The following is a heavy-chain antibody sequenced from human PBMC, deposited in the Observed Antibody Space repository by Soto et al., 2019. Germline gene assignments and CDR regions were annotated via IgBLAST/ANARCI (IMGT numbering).Heavy chain of an antibody. Sequence: GGSLRLSCAASGFIFSNYAMHWVRQAPGKGLEWVAVISYDGSNKYYADSAKGRFTISRDYSKNTLYLQMNSLRDEDTAVYYCAKDRLAYCSGDCYPPSYFDSWGQGTLVTVSS. J-gene: IGHJ4*02. D-gene: IGHD2-21*02. CDR1: GFIFSNYA. CDR2: ISYDGSNK. V-gene: IGHV3-30*18. CDR3: AKDRLAYCSGDCYPPSYFDS.